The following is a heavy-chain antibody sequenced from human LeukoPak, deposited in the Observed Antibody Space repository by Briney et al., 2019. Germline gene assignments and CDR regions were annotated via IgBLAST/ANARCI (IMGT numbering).Heavy chain of an antibody. CDR3: ARDRAVAGTFSYYYYYGMDV. J-gene: IGHJ6*02. CDR2: IKQDGSER. Sequence: GGSLRLSCAASGFTFSSYWMSWVRQAPGKGLEWVANIKQDGSERYSVDPVKGRFTISRDNAKNSLDLQMNSLRAEDTAVYYCARDRAVAGTFSYYYYYGMDVWGQGTTVTVSS. D-gene: IGHD6-19*01. V-gene: IGHV3-7*01. CDR1: GFTFSSYW.